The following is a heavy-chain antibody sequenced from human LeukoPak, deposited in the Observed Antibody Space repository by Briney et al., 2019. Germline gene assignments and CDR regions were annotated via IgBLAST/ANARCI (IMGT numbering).Heavy chain of an antibody. CDR2: INPNSGDT. V-gene: IGHV1-2*02. D-gene: IGHD6-13*01. CDR3: ARAQSLTAPAGTFANS. CDR1: GYTFTGYF. J-gene: IGHJ4*02. Sequence: ASVKVSCKASGYTFTGYFLHSVRRAHGQGFEWMGWINPNSGDTSYTQTFQGRVTMTRDTSISTAYMELSSLRSDDTAVYYCARAQSLTAPAGTFANSWGQGTLVTVSS.